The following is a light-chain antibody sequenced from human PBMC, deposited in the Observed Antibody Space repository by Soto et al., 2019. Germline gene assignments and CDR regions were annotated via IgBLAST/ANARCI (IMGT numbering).Light chain of an antibody. CDR2: DVT. CDR1: SNDIGAYNY. J-gene: IGLJ2*01. Sequence: QSALTQPASVSGSPGQSITISCTGTSNDIGAYNYVSWYQQHPGNAPKLLIYDVTHRPSGVSDRFSGSKSGRTASLTISGLQPEDEADYYCSSYTSIIAVVFGGGTKLTVL. V-gene: IGLV2-14*03. CDR3: SSYTSIIAVV.